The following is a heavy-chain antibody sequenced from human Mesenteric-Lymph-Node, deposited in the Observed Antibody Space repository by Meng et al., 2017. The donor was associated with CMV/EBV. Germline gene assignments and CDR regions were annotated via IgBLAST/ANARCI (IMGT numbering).Heavy chain of an antibody. Sequence: ASVKVSCKASGYSFATHGFTWVRQAPGQGLEWMGRISAYNGNTNYAQQLQGRVTLTTDTSTSTAYMELRSLRSDDTAVYYCVRVRQWLPHDALDIWGQGTMVTVSS. CDR2: ISAYNGNT. CDR3: VRVRQWLPHDALDI. J-gene: IGHJ3*02. CDR1: GYSFATHG. V-gene: IGHV1-18*01. D-gene: IGHD6-19*01.